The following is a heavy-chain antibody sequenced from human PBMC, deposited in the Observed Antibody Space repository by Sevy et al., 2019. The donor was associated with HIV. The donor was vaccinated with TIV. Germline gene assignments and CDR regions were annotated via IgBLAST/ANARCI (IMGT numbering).Heavy chain of an antibody. D-gene: IGHD6-19*01. CDR3: AKVLIAVAGTEPRYYYYGMDV. J-gene: IGHJ6*02. CDR2: ISYDGSNK. CDR1: GFTFSSYG. Sequence: GGSLGLSCAASGFTFSSYGMHWVRQAPGKGLEWVAVISYDGSNKYYADSVKGRFTISRDNSKNTLYLQMNSLRAEDTAVYYCAKVLIAVAGTEPRYYYYGMDVWGQGTTVTVSS. V-gene: IGHV3-30*18.